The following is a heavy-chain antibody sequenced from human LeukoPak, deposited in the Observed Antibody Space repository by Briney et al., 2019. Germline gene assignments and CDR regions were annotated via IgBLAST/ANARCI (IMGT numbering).Heavy chain of an antibody. D-gene: IGHD6-13*01. Sequence: ASVKVSCKASGYTFTSYAMNWVRQAPGQGLEWMGWINTNTGNPTYAQGFTGRFVFSLDTSVSTAYLQISSLKAEDTAIYYCARRGYPPFYYYMDVWGKGTVVTVSS. V-gene: IGHV7-4-1*02. J-gene: IGHJ6*03. CDR2: INTNTGNP. CDR3: ARRGYPPFYYYMDV. CDR1: GYTFTSYA.